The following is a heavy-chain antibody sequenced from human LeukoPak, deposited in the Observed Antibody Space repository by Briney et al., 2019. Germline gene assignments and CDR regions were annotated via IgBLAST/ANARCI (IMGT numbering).Heavy chain of an antibody. CDR2: LYHPDST. CDR3: ARQYDSYFYYYLDL. D-gene: IGHD2-2*01. V-gene: IGHV4-38-2*01. CDR1: GYPINSSYY. J-gene: IGHJ6*03. Sequence: SETLSLTCAVSGYPINSSYYWVWLRHPPGKGLEWIGSLYHPDSTFYNPSLESRVTMSVDTSRNQFSLKLSFVTAADTAVYYCARQYDSYFYYYLDLWGTGTTVTVSS.